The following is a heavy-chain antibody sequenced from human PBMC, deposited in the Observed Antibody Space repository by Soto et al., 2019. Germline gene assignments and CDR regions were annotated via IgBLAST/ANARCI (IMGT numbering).Heavy chain of an antibody. CDR3: ARDGRASVAARGSFDV. V-gene: IGHV1-18*01. CDR1: GYSFTTYG. CDR2: ISVYNGDT. Sequence: QVQLVQSGAEVMKPGASVRVSCKASGYSFTTYGISWVRQAPGQGLEYMGWISVYNGDTNYAQTLQGRVTMTTDTSASTAYMELRSLRSDDTAIYYCARDGRASVAARGSFDVWGQGTMVTVSS. J-gene: IGHJ3*01. D-gene: IGHD1-26*01.